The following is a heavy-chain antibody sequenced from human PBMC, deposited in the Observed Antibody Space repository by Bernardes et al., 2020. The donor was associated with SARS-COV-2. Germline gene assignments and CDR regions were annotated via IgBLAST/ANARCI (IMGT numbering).Heavy chain of an antibody. CDR1: GYSFSFYG. CDR2: ISFYNGNTNYGNT. D-gene: IGHD2-21*01. CDR3: ARVYCGGDCYGPDFYAMDV. Sequence: ASVKVSCKASGYSFSFYGISWVRQAPGQGLEWMGWISFYNGNTNYGNTHYAQKFQGRVTMTTDTSTNTAYMALTSLTSDDTAVYYCARVYCGGDCYGPDFYAMDVWGQGTTVTVSS. J-gene: IGHJ6*02. V-gene: IGHV1-18*01.